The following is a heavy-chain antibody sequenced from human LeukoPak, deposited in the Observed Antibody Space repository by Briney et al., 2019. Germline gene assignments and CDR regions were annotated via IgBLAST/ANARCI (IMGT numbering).Heavy chain of an antibody. CDR2: INHSGST. J-gene: IGHJ4*02. D-gene: IGHD4-17*01. V-gene: IGHV4-34*01. Sequence: PSETLSLTCAVYGGSFSGYYWSWIRQPPGKGLEWIGEINHSGSTNYNPSLKSRVTISVDTSKNQFSLKLSSVTAADTAVYYCARQDYGDYLPPIDYWGQGTLVTVSS. CDR3: ARQDYGDYLPPIDY. CDR1: GGSFSGYY.